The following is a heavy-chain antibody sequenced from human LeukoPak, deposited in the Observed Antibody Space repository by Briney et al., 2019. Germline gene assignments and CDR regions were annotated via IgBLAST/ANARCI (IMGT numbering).Heavy chain of an antibody. CDR3: ARTFITMVRGVIITLDGTDV. J-gene: IGHJ6*04. Sequence: GASVKVSCKASGYTLTSYGISWVRQAPGQGLEWMGWISAYNGNTNYAQKLQGRVTMTTDTSTSTAYMELRSLRSDDTAVYYCARTFITMVRGVIITLDGTDVWGKGTTATVSS. V-gene: IGHV1-18*04. CDR2: ISAYNGNT. D-gene: IGHD3-10*01. CDR1: GYTLTSYG.